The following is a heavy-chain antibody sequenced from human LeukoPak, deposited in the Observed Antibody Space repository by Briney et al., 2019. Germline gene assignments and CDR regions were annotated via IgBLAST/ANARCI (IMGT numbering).Heavy chain of an antibody. CDR1: GFTFCGYW. CDR2: INTDGSST. Sequence: PGGSLRLSCAASGFTFCGYWMHWVRQATGKGPMWVARINTDGSSTAYAHSVKGRFTISRDNVKNTLYVQMNSLRADDTAFYYCARDNGGAFDYWGLGTLVTVSS. CDR3: ARDNGGAFDY. V-gene: IGHV3-74*03. J-gene: IGHJ4*02. D-gene: IGHD3-16*01.